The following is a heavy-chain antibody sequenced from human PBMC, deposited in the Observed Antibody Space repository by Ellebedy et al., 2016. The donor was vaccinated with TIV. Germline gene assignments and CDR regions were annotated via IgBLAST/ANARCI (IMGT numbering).Heavy chain of an antibody. CDR1: GGSFSGYY. J-gene: IGHJ4*02. V-gene: IGHV4-34*01. CDR3: ARAKFAPVVVTAPFDY. Sequence: MPGGSLRLSCAVYGGSFSGYYWSWIRQPPGKGLEWIGEINHSGSTNYNPSLKSRVTISVDTSKNQFSLKLSSVTAADTAVYYCARAKFAPVVVTAPFDYWGQGTLVTVSS. CDR2: INHSGST. D-gene: IGHD2-21*02.